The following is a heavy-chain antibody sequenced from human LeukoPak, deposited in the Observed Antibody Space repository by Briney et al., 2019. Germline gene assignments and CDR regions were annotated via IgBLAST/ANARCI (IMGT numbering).Heavy chain of an antibody. CDR3: ARIMTTDPYYYYMDV. CDR2: INPSGGST. CDR1: GYTFTSYH. J-gene: IGHJ6*03. D-gene: IGHD3-16*01. V-gene: IGHV1-46*01. Sequence: ASVKVSCKASGYTFTSYHMNWVRQAPGQGLEWMGIINPSGGSTSNGQKFQGRVTMTRDTSTSTVYMELSSLRSEDTAVYYCARIMTTDPYYYYMDVWGKGTTVTISS.